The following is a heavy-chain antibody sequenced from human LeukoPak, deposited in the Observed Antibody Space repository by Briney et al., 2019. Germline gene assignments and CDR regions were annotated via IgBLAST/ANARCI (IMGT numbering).Heavy chain of an antibody. V-gene: IGHV4-61*01. Sequence: SETLSLTCTVSGGSISSGSYYWSWIRQPPGKGLEWIGYIYSSGSTNYNPSLKSRATISVGTSKNQFSLKLNSVTAADTAVYYCAKEAGYNSFDYWGQGTLVTVSS. J-gene: IGHJ4*02. CDR3: AKEAGYNSFDY. D-gene: IGHD5-24*01. CDR2: IYSSGST. CDR1: GGSISSGSYY.